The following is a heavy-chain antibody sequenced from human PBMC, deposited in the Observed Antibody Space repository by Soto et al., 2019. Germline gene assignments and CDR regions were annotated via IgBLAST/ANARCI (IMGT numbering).Heavy chain of an antibody. CDR3: ARGSRLLWFGELSRYYYYYGMDV. D-gene: IGHD3-10*01. CDR2: IIPILGIA. J-gene: IGHJ6*02. Sequence: GASVKVSCKASGGTFSSYTISWVRQAPGQGLEWMGRIIPILGIANYAQKFQGRVTMTRDTSTSTVYMELSSLRSEDTAVYYCARGSRLLWFGELSRYYYYYGMDVWGQGTTVTVSS. V-gene: IGHV1-69*02. CDR1: GGTFSSYT.